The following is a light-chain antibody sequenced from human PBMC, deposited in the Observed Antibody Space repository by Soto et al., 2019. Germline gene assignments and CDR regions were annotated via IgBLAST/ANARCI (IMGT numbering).Light chain of an antibody. CDR3: QQYNSYRT. CDR1: QSISND. V-gene: IGKV1-39*01. Sequence: DIQMTQSPSSLSASVGDTVTITCRASQSISNDLYWYQQKPGKAPKLLIYAASTLQGGVPSRFSGSGSGTDFTLTISSLQPEDFATYYCQQYNSYRTFGQGTKVEIK. CDR2: AAS. J-gene: IGKJ1*01.